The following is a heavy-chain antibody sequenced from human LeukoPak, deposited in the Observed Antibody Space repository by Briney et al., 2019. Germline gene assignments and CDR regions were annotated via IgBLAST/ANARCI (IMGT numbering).Heavy chain of an antibody. CDR1: GGSISSSSYY. CDR2: IYYSGST. V-gene: IGHV4-39*07. CDR3: ARAPYDILTGYYGRDAFDI. J-gene: IGHJ3*02. D-gene: IGHD3-9*01. Sequence: SETLSLTCTVSGGSISSSSYYWDWLRQPPGKGLEWIGTIYYSGSTYYNPSLKSRVTISVDTSKNQFSLKLSSVTAADTAVYYCARAPYDILTGYYGRDAFDIWGQGTMVTVSS.